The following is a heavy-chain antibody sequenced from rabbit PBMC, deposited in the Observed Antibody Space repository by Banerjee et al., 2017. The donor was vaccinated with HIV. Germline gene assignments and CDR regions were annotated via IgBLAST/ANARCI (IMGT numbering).Heavy chain of an antibody. Sequence: QEQLVESGGGLVQPEGSLTLTCTASGFSFSSSYWICWVRQAPGKGLEWIGCIDTGSGSTYYASWAKGRFTISKTSSTTVTLQMTSLTAADTATYFCARAGVAGDNFNLWGPGTLVTVS. CDR1: GFSFSSSYW. D-gene: IGHD2-1*01. J-gene: IGHJ4*01. V-gene: IGHV1S45*01. CDR3: ARAGVAGDNFNL. CDR2: IDTGSGST.